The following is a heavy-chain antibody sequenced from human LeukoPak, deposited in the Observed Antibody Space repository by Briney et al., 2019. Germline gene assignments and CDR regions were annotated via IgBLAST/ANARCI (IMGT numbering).Heavy chain of an antibody. Sequence: GASVTVSCKASGYTFTVYYMHWVRQAPGQGLEWMGWINPNSGGTNYAQKFQGRVTMTRDTSISTAYMKLSRLRSDDTAVYYCARTPYYYDSSGYYPGLDFDYWGQGTLVTVSS. CDR2: INPNSGGT. J-gene: IGHJ4*02. D-gene: IGHD3-22*01. V-gene: IGHV1-2*02. CDR3: ARTPYYYDSSGYYPGLDFDY. CDR1: GYTFTVYY.